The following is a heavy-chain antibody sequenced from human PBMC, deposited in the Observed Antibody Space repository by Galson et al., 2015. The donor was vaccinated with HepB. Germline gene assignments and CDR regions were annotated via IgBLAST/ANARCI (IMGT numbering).Heavy chain of an antibody. Sequence: SLRLSCAASGFTFSSYAMHWVRQAPGKGLEWVAVISYDGSNKYYADSVKGRFTISRDNSKNTLYLQMNSLRAEDTAVYYCARDRIRGVVFEYYFDYWGQGTLVTVSS. D-gene: IGHD3-10*01. CDR2: ISYDGSNK. CDR3: ARDRIRGVVFEYYFDY. J-gene: IGHJ4*02. CDR1: GFTFSSYA. V-gene: IGHV3-30*04.